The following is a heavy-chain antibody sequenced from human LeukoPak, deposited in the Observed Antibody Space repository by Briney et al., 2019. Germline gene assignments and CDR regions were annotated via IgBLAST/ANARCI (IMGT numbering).Heavy chain of an antibody. CDR1: GYTFTGHY. CDR3: ARDLATIDGIAWYYFEN. CDR2: INPNTGGT. V-gene: IGHV1-2*02. D-gene: IGHD5-12*01. Sequence: PGASVKVSCKASGYTFTGHYIHWVRHSPGQSFERMGWINPNTGGTDYAQKFQDRIAITTYTSISTAYMELSRLRSDETALYYCARDLATIDGIAWYYFENWGQGTLVTVS. J-gene: IGHJ4*02.